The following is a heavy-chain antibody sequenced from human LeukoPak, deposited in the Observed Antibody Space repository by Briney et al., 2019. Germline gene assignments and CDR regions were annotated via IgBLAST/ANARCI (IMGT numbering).Heavy chain of an antibody. CDR2: ISGSGDNS. J-gene: IGHJ4*02. CDR3: AKCLGDGTNYYFAH. D-gene: IGHD4/OR15-4a*01. Sequence: GASLRLSCAASGFTFSSYAMSWVRQAPGKGLEWVSLISGSGDNSYYADSVKGRFTISRDNSKNTLYLQMSSLRAEDTALYYCAKCLGDGTNYYFAHWGQGTLVTVSS. V-gene: IGHV3-23*01. CDR1: GFTFSSYA.